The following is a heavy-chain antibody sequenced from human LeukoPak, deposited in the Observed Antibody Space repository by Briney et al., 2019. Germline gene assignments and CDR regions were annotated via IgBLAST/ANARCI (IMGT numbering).Heavy chain of an antibody. D-gene: IGHD5-24*01. Sequence: GASVKVSCKASGGTFSSYAISWVRQAPGQGLEWMGGVIPIFGTANYAQKFQGRVTITTDESTSTAYMELSSLRSEDTAVYYCARGEVVETFDYWGQGTLVTVSS. J-gene: IGHJ4*02. CDR1: GGTFSSYA. CDR2: VIPIFGTA. V-gene: IGHV1-69*05. CDR3: ARGEVVETFDY.